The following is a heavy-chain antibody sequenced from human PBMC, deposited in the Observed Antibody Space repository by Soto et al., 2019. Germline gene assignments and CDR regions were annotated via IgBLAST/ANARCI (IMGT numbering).Heavy chain of an antibody. CDR3: AKHTLFGVVRGYCTY. V-gene: IGHV3-23*01. CDR1: GFTFSSYA. D-gene: IGHD3-3*01. J-gene: IGHJ4*02. CDR2: ISGSGGNT. Sequence: EVQLLESGGGLVQPGGSLRLSCAASGFTFSSYAMRWVRQAPGKGLEWVSVISGSGGNTYYADSVKGRFTISRDNPKNTLYLQMNSLKAEATAVSYCAKHTLFGVVRGYCTYGGQGTLVTVTS.